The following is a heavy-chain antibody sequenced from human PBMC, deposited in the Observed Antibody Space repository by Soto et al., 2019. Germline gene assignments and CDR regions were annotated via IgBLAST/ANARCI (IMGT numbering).Heavy chain of an antibody. CDR3: ARHKGFNACDV. CDR1: VGSISSSNYY. CDR2: GYYRGTT. Sequence: PWETLSLTCTVSVGSISSSNYYWGWIRQPPWKGLECIGSGYYRGTTYYNSSLKSRVTISVDTSKKQFSLKLSSVTAADTALDYSARHKGFNACDVRGHGT. V-gene: IGHV4-39*01. J-gene: IGHJ3*01.